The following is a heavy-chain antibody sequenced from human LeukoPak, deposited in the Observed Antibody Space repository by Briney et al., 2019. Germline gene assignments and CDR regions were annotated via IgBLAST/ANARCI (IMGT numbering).Heavy chain of an antibody. Sequence: PGGSLRLSCAASGFTFSTYSMNWVRQAAERGLVWVSYISSSSSTIYYADSVKGRFTISRDNAKNSLYLQMNSLRAEDTAVYYCARGSTYYDSSGQVPFDYWGQGTLVTVSS. D-gene: IGHD3-22*01. CDR3: ARGSTYYDSSGQVPFDY. V-gene: IGHV3-48*01. J-gene: IGHJ4*02. CDR2: ISSSSSTI. CDR1: GFTFSTYS.